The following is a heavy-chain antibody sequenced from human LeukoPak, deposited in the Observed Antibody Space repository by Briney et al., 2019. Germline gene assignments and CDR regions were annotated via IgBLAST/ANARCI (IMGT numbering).Heavy chain of an antibody. Sequence: PSETLSLTCTVSGGSFSSSLYYWGWIRQPPGKGLEWIGNIFSSGTTYYNQSLRSRVTISVDTSKNQFSLKVRSVTAADTAVYYCARRKDEVTATFDYWGQGILVTVSS. V-gene: IGHV4-39*01. J-gene: IGHJ4*02. CDR1: GGSFSSSLYY. CDR2: IFSSGTT. CDR3: ARRKDEVTATFDY. D-gene: IGHD2-21*02.